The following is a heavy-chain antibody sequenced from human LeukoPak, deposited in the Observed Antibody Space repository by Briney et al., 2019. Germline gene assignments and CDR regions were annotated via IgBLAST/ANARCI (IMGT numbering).Heavy chain of an antibody. CDR3: AKDAYPTSWTLFGY. D-gene: IGHD2-2*01. V-gene: IGHV3-23*01. CDR2: ISGSGDST. J-gene: IGHJ4*02. Sequence: GGSLRLSCAASGFTFSSYAMNWVRQAPGKGLEWVSTISGSGDSTYYADSVKGRFTIARDNSKNTLYLHMNSLRAEDTAVYYCAKDAYPTSWTLFGYWGQGTLVTVSS. CDR1: GFTFSSYA.